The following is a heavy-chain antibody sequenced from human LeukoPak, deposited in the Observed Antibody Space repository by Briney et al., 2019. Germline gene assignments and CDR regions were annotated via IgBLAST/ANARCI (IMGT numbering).Heavy chain of an antibody. J-gene: IGHJ4*02. D-gene: IGHD3-22*01. CDR2: INAENGDT. CDR1: GYRFTGYN. V-gene: IGHV1-3*01. CDR3: ARDLSGYSAFDY. Sequence: ASVKVSCKASGYRFTGYNIDWVRQAPGQRPEWMGRINAENGDTKYSQKFQGRVTITRDTFASTSYMELSSLRSEDTAVYYCARDLSGYSAFDYWGQGTLVTVSS.